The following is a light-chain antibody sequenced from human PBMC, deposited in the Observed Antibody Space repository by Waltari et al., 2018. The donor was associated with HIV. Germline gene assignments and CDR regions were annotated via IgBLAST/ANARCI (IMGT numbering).Light chain of an antibody. J-gene: IGLJ2*01. Sequence: QTVVTQEPSLSVSPGKTITLTCGVNSGSVSTSYYPSWYQLTHCQAPRCLVYNTDVRSSGVPDRFSGSIVGNRAALTITGAQADDDSFYYCVLYVRSGRVVGGGTKLTVL. CDR2: NTD. V-gene: IGLV8-61*01. CDR3: VLYVRSGRV. CDR1: SGSVSTSYY.